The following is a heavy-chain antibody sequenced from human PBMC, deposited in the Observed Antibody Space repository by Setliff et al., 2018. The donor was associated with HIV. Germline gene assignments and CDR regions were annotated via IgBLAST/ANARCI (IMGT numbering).Heavy chain of an antibody. CDR3: ARAGVVEGYYYYYYMDV. D-gene: IGHD2-15*01. V-gene: IGHV3-48*01. Sequence: GGSLRLSCAASGFTFSSYAMSWVRQAPGKGLEWVSYISGLGGGTIYYADSVRGRFTISRDDAEKSVYLQMNSLRAEDTAVYYCARAGVVEGYYYYYYMDVWGKGTTVTAP. CDR1: GFTFSSYA. CDR2: ISGLGGGTI. J-gene: IGHJ6*03.